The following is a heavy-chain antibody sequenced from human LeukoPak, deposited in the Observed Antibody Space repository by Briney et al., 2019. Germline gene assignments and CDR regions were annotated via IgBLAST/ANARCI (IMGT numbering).Heavy chain of an antibody. Sequence: GGSLRLSCAASGFTFSSYAMSWVRQAPGKGLEWVSAISGSGGSTYYADSVKGRFTISRDNSKNTLYLQMNSLRAEDTAVYYCAKDSVPWRSFGAVIIVDWGQGTLVTVSS. CDR2: ISGSGGST. CDR3: AKDSVPWRSFGAVIIVD. D-gene: IGHD3-3*01. V-gene: IGHV3-23*01. J-gene: IGHJ4*02. CDR1: GFTFSSYA.